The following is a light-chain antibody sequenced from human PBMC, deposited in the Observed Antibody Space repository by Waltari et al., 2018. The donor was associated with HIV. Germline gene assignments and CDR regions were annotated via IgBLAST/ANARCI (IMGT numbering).Light chain of an antibody. CDR2: GAS. J-gene: IGKJ4*01. CDR3: QQYYNWPPLT. V-gene: IGKV3-15*01. Sequence: EIVMTQSPATLSVFPGDRATLSCRASQSVSSNLAWYQQKPGQAPRPLIYGASTRATGIPARFSGSGSETEFTLTISSLQSEDFAVYYCQQYYNWPPLTFGGGTKVEI. CDR1: QSVSSN.